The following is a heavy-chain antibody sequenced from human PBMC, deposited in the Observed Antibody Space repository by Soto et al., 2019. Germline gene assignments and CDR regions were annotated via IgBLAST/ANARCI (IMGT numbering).Heavy chain of an antibody. CDR2: LSGGGYSA. D-gene: IGHD1-26*01. J-gene: IGHJ4*02. CDR1: GFTFSSHS. Sequence: GGSLRLSCAASGFTFSSHSMSWVRQAPGKGLEWVSGLSGGGYSAYYADSVKGRFTISRDNSKNTLYLQMNSLRAEDTAVYYCAKCYSGNYCRYFDYWGQGTLVTVSS. V-gene: IGHV3-23*01. CDR3: AKCYSGNYCRYFDY.